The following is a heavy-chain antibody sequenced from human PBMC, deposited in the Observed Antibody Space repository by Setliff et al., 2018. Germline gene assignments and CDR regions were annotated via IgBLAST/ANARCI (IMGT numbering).Heavy chain of an antibody. CDR3: TRQRGLRSYYGSNSVYYFDY. Sequence: PSETLSLTCTVSNGSISSGNYFWGWIRQPPGKGLEWIGSIYHTGDNFHDPSLKSRGTTSVDTSKNQFSLNLSPVTAADTAVYYCTRQRGLRSYYGSNSVYYFDYWGQGILVTVSS. CDR2: IYHTGDN. D-gene: IGHD3-10*01. J-gene: IGHJ4*02. V-gene: IGHV4-39*01. CDR1: NGSISSGNYF.